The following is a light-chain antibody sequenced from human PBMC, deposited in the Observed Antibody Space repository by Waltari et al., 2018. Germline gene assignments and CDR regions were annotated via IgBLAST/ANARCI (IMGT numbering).Light chain of an antibody. CDR3: AAWDERLHGMG. Sequence: QSVLTQPPAASGTPGPSVTFPCSGSRSTIGRNAVNWYQLPPGTAPKLLIYNNTERPSGVPDRFSGSKSGTSASLAVSGLQSEDEAHYYCAAWDERLHGMGFGGGTKLTVL. CDR1: RSTIGRNA. CDR2: NNT. J-gene: IGLJ2*01. V-gene: IGLV1-44*01.